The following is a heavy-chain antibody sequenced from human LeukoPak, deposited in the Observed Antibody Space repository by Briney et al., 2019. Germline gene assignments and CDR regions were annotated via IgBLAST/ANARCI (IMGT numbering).Heavy chain of an antibody. CDR3: ARAGNWNDGDY. Sequence: ASVKVSCKASGHTFTSYDINWVRQATGQGLEWMGWINTNTGNPTYAQGFTGRFVFSLDTSVSTAYLQISSLKAEDTAVYYCARAGNWNDGDYWGQGTLVTVSS. CDR2: INTNTGNP. D-gene: IGHD1-20*01. CDR1: GHTFTSYD. V-gene: IGHV7-4-1*02. J-gene: IGHJ4*02.